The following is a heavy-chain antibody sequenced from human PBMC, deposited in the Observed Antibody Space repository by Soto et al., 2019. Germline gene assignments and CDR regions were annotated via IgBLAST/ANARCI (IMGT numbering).Heavy chain of an antibody. V-gene: IGHV3-30*18. CDR1: GFTFSSYG. J-gene: IGHJ6*02. D-gene: IGHD6-13*01. CDR3: AKDPKAAAGRYYYYYYGMDV. CDR2: ISYDGSNK. Sequence: QVQLVESGGGVVQPGRSLRLSCAASGFTFSSYGMHWVRQAPGKGLEWVAVISYDGSNKYYADSVKGRFTISRDNSKNTLYLQMNSLRAEDTAVYYCAKDPKAAAGRYYYYYYGMDVLGQGTTVTVSS.